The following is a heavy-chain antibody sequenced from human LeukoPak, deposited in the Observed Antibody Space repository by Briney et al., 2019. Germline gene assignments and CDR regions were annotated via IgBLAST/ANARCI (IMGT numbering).Heavy chain of an antibody. J-gene: IGHJ2*01. V-gene: IGHV3-11*01. CDR2: INSRSNVI. CDR1: GFTFSNCY. CDR3: ARDGGATGEWFFDH. Sequence: PGGSLTLSCAASGFTFSNCYMSWIRQAPGKGPEWVSFINSRSNVIHYADSVKGRFTISRDNAQNSLFLQMNNLRAEDTAVYYWARDGGATGEWFFDHWGRGALVTVSS. D-gene: IGHD2-21*01.